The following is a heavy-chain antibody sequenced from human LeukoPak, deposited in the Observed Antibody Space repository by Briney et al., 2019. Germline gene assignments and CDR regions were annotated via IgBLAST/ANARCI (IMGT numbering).Heavy chain of an antibody. CDR3: ARIEQKPRAVCGMDV. Sequence: TGGSLRLSCEASGFTFSSYWMHWVRQAPGKGLVWVSRINSDGSSTSYADSVKGRFTISRDNAKNTLYLQMNSLRDEDTAVYYCARIEQKPRAVCGMDVWGQGTTVTVSS. V-gene: IGHV3-74*01. CDR1: GFTFSSYW. J-gene: IGHJ6*02. D-gene: IGHD6-13*01. CDR2: INSDGSST.